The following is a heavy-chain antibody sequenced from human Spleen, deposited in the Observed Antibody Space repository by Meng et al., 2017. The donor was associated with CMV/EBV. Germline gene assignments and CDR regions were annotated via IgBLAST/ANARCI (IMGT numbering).Heavy chain of an antibody. Sequence: ASGGTFSGYGVSWVRQVPGQGLEWMGGIITIYGTTNYAQKFQGRVTMTRDTSTSTVYMELSSLRSEDTAVYYCARRNDFWSGYPIDYWGQGTLVPSPQ. J-gene: IGHJ4*02. D-gene: IGHD3-3*01. CDR2: IITIYGTT. V-gene: IGHV1-69*05. CDR3: ARRNDFWSGYPIDY. CDR1: GGTFSGYG.